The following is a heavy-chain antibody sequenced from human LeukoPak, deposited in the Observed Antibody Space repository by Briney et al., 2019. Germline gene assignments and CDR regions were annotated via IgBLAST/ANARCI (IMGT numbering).Heavy chain of an antibody. J-gene: IGHJ4*02. CDR2: ISYDGSNK. V-gene: IGHV3-30-3*01. D-gene: IGHD6-19*01. CDR1: GFTFSSYA. CDR3: ARSSGWHPFDY. Sequence: GGSLRLSCAASGFTFSSYAMHWVRQAPGKGLEWVAVISYDGSNKYYADSVKGRFTISRDNSKNTLYLQMNSLRAEDTAVYCCARSSGWHPFDYWGQGTLVTVSS.